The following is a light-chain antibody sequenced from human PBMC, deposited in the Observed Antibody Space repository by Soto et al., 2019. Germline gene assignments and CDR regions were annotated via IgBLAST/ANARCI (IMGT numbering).Light chain of an antibody. V-gene: IGLV2-14*01. CDR1: TSDIGGYNY. J-gene: IGLJ1*01. Sequence: QSALTQPASVSGSPGQSITISCTGTTSDIGGYNYVSWYQQHPGKAPKLMIYDVTRRPSGVSNRFSGSKSGNTASLTISGLKAEDEADYYCSSDISSSAPYVFGTGTKLTVL. CDR2: DVT. CDR3: SSDISSSAPYV.